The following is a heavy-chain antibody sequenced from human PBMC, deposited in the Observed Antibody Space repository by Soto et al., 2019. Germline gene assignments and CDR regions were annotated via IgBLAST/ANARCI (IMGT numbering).Heavy chain of an antibody. J-gene: IGHJ6*02. D-gene: IGHD3-22*01. CDR2: ILYSGST. CDR3: ARDPSYYDTTGYYHGTPYGLDV. CDR1: GGSISNYY. Sequence: SETLSLTCTVSGGSISNYYWGWIRQPPGKGLEWIGYILYSGSTNYNPSLKSRVTISVDTSKSQFSLHLSSVTAADTAVYYCARDPSYYDTTGYYHGTPYGLDVWGQGTTVTVSS. V-gene: IGHV4-59*01.